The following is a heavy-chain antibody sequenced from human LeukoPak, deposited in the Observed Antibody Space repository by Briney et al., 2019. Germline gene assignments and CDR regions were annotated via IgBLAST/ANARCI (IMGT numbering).Heavy chain of an antibody. V-gene: IGHV4-59*01. Sequence: SETPSLTCSVSGGSIGSYYWSWIRQPPGKGLEWIGSIYYSGSTNYNPSLKSRVTISVDTSKNQLSLNLTSVTAADTAVYYCARDQGSYDRRLDYWGQGTLVTVSS. J-gene: IGHJ4*02. D-gene: IGHD5-12*01. CDR1: GGSIGSYY. CDR2: IYYSGST. CDR3: ARDQGSYDRRLDY.